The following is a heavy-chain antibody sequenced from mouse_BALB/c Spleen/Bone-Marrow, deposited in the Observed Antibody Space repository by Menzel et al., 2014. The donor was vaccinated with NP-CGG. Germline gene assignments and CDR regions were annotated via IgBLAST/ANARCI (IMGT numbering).Heavy chain of an antibody. CDR3: TRSRRAMDY. D-gene: IGHD2-12*01. Sequence: VQLQQSGAELVKPGASVKLSCKASGYTFTSYYMYWVKQRPGQGLEWIGEINPSNGGTNFNEKFKSKATLTVDKSSSTAYMQLSSLTSEDSAVYYCTRSRRAMDYWGQGTSVTASS. CDR1: GYTFTSYY. CDR2: INPSNGGT. J-gene: IGHJ4*01. V-gene: IGHV1S81*02.